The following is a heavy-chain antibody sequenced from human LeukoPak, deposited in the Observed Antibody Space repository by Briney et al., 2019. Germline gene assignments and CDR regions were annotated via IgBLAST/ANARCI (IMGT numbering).Heavy chain of an antibody. D-gene: IGHD3-16*02. Sequence: PGGSLRLSCAASGFTFSSYEMNWVRQAPGKGLEWVSYISSSGSTIYYADSVKGRFTISRDNAKNSLYLQMNSLRAEDTAVYYCARNLITFGGVIANALDYWGQGTLVTVSS. V-gene: IGHV3-48*03. CDR3: ARNLITFGGVIANALDY. CDR2: ISSSGSTI. CDR1: GFTFSSYE. J-gene: IGHJ4*02.